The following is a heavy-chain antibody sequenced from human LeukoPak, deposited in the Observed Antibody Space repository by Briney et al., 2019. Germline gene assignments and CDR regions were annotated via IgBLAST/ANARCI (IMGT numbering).Heavy chain of an antibody. CDR3: ARDGLRWRSLFY. V-gene: IGHV4-34*01. J-gene: IGHJ4*02. CDR1: GGSFSGYY. Sequence: SETLSLTCAVYGGSFSGYYWSWIRQPPGKGLEWIGEINHSGSTNYNPSLKSRVTISVDTSKNQFSLKLSSVTAADTAVYYCARDGLRWRSLFYWGQGTLVTVSS. D-gene: IGHD2-8*01. CDR2: INHSGST.